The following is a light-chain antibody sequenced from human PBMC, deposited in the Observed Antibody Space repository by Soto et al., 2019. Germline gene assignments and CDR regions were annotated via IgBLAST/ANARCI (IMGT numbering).Light chain of an antibody. Sequence: EIVLTQSPDTLSLSPGERATLSCRASQSVTGNYFAWYQQRPGLAPMLLIYAASSRATGIPDRFSGSGSETDFTLTINRLEPEDFAVYYCQQYTNSQLTFGGGTKVEIK. CDR3: QQYTNSQLT. CDR2: AAS. V-gene: IGKV3-20*01. J-gene: IGKJ4*01. CDR1: QSVTGNY.